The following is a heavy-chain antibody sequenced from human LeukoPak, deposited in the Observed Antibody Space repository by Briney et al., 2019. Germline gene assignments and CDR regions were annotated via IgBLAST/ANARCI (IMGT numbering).Heavy chain of an antibody. CDR3: ARHVEFSNFWGFNY. D-gene: IGHD3-3*01. CDR2: IYTSGST. J-gene: IGHJ4*02. CDR1: GGSISSYY. V-gene: IGHV4-4*07. Sequence: SETLSLTCTVSGGSISSYYWSWIRQPAGKGLEWIGRIYTSGSTNYNPSLKSRVTISVDTSKNQFSLKLSSVTDADTAVYYCARHVEFSNFWGFNYWGQGTLVTVSS.